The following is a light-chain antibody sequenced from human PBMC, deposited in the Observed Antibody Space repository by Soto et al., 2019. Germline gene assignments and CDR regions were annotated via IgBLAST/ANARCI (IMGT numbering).Light chain of an antibody. V-gene: IGLV1-44*01. CDR3: AAWDDSLNGYV. J-gene: IGLJ1*01. CDR1: SSNIGSNT. CDR2: SIN. Sequence: QAVVTQPPSASGTPGQRVTISCSGSSSNIGSNTVNWYQQLPGTAPKLLIYSINHRPSGVPDRFSGSKSGTSASLAISGLQSEDEADYYCAAWDDSLNGYVFGPGTKVTVL.